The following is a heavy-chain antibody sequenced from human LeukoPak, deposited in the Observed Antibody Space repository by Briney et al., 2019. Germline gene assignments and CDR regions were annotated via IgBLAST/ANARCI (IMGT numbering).Heavy chain of an antibody. V-gene: IGHV4-59*08. CDR2: IYYSGST. J-gene: IGHJ4*02. CDR1: GGSISDYY. Sequence: SETLSLTCTVSGGSISDYYWSWIRQPPGKGLEWIGYIYYSGSTNYNPSLKSRVTISVGTSKNQFSLKLSSVTAADTAVYYCAASSGWLLDYWGQGTLVTVSS. D-gene: IGHD6-19*01. CDR3: AASSGWLLDY.